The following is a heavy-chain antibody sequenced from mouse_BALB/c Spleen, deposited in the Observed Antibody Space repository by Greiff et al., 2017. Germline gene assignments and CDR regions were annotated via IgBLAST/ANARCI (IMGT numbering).Heavy chain of an antibody. V-gene: IGHV1-39*01. CDR3: ARWNSYYDYERNYMDY. Sequence: VQLQQSGPELEKPGASVKISCKASGYSFTGYYMNWVKQSNGKSLEWIGNIDPYYGGTSYNQKFKGKATLTVDKSSSTAYMQLKSLTSEDSAVYYCARWNSYYDYERNYMDYWGQGTTLTVSS. D-gene: IGHD2-4*01. CDR1: GYSFTGYY. CDR2: IDPYYGGT. J-gene: IGHJ2*01.